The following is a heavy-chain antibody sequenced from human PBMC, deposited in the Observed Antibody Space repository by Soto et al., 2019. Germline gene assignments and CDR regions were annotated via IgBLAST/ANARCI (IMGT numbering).Heavy chain of an antibody. CDR2: ISYDGSNK. J-gene: IGHJ6*03. CDR3: AKDAGCSSTSCYEGYYYYYYMDV. CDR1: GFTFSSYG. Sequence: GGSLRLSCAASGFTFSSYGMHWVRQAPGKGLEWVAVISYDGSNKYYADSVKGRFTISRDNSKNTLYLQMNSLRAEDTAVYYCAKDAGCSSTSCYEGYYYYYYMDVWGKGTTVTVSS. D-gene: IGHD2-2*01. V-gene: IGHV3-30*18.